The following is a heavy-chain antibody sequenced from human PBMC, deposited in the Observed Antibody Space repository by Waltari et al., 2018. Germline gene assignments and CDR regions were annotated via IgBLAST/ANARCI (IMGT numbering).Heavy chain of an antibody. CDR1: GYTFTGYY. J-gene: IGHJ3*02. D-gene: IGHD2-2*01. Sequence: QVQLVQSGAEVKKPGASVKVSCKASGYTFTGYYMHWVRQAPGQGLGWMGRINPKSVGTNIAQKLKGRVTMTRDTSISTAYMELSRLRSDDTAVYYCATYCSSTSCYQAFDIWGQGTMVTVSS. CDR3: ATYCSSTSCYQAFDI. V-gene: IGHV1-2*06. CDR2: INPKSVGT.